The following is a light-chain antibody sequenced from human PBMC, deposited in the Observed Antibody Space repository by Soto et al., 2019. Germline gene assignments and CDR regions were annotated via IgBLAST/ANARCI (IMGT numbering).Light chain of an antibody. J-gene: IGKJ4*01. CDR1: QSVSSY. V-gene: IGKV3-11*01. CDR3: QQRGT. CDR2: DVS. Sequence: EFVLTQSPATLSFSPGERATLSCRASQSVSSYLAWYQQKPGQAPRLLIYDVSNRATGIPARFSGSGSGTDFTPTISSLEPEDFAVYYCQQRGTFGGGTKVEIK.